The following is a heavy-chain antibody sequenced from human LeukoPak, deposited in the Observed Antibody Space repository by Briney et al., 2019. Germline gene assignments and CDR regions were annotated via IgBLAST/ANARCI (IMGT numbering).Heavy chain of an antibody. D-gene: IGHD3-10*01. J-gene: IGHJ3*02. Sequence: QPGGSLRLSCVGSGFTIHDHAMHWVRQAPGKGLEWVSAISGSGGSTYYADSVKGRFTISRDNSKNTLYLQMNSLRAEDTAVYYCAKDPISLVRGVITDAFDIWGQGTMVTVSS. CDR2: ISGSGGST. V-gene: IGHV3-23*01. CDR1: GFTIHDHA. CDR3: AKDPISLVRGVITDAFDI.